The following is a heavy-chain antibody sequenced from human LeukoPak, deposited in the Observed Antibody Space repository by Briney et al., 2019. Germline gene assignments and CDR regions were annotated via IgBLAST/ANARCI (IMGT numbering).Heavy chain of an antibody. V-gene: IGHV5-51*01. CDR1: GYSFTSYW. CDR3: ARQGSSGYDSSPFDY. J-gene: IGHJ4*02. CDR2: IYPGDSDT. Sequence: GESLKISCKGSGYSFTSYWIGWVRQMPGKGLEWMGIIYPGDSDTRRSPSFQGQVTISADKSISTAYLQWSSLKASDTAMYYCARQGSSGYDSSPFDYWGQGTLVTVSS. D-gene: IGHD5-12*01.